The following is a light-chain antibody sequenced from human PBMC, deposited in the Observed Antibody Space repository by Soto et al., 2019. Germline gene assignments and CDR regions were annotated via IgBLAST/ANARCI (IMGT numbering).Light chain of an antibody. V-gene: IGKV2-30*02. CDR3: MQSTHWPDT. CDR1: PSLVHSDGNSY. CDR2: KVS. J-gene: IGKJ2*01. Sequence: DVVMTQSPLSLPVTLCQPSSISCRTSPSLVHSDGNSYLFWFQQRPGQSTRRLIYKVSNRGSGVPDRFSVSGSGTDFTLQINRVEAEDVRVYYCMQSTHWPDTLGQGTKLECK.